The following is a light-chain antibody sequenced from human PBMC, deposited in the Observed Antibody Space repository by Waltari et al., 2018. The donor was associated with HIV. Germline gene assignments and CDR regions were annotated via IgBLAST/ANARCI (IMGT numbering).Light chain of an antibody. J-gene: IGLJ1*01. CDR2: GGN. CDR3: HSRDTDGDHYV. CDR1: NLRSFF. Sequence: SSELTQDPVVPVALGQTIKIRCQGDNLRSFFANWYQHRPGQAPVLVVYGGNRRPSGIPDRFSASNSGNTSSLIISNSQAVDEADYFCHSRDTDGDHYVFGGGTRVIV. V-gene: IGLV3-19*01.